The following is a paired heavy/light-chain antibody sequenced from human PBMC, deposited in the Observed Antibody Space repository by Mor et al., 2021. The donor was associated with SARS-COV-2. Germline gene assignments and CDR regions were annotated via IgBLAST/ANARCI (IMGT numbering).Heavy chain of an antibody. CDR1: GFTFSTFA. J-gene: IGHJ3*01. Sequence: QVQLVESGGGVVQPGRSLRLSCAASGFTFSTFAMHWVRQAPGKGPEWLAVISYDGSKKYYADSVKGRLTISRDNSKNTLYLQLNSLRVEDTALYYCARDFGIAASGSAFDVWGQGTLVTVSS. CDR3: ARDFGIAASGSAFDV. V-gene: IGHV3-30*01. CDR2: ISYDGSKK. D-gene: IGHD6-13*01.
Light chain of an antibody. CDR1: SSNIGAGYD. V-gene: IGLV1-40*01. Sequence: QSVLTQPPSVSGAPGQRVTISCTGSSSNIGAGYDVHWYQQLPGTAPKFLIYGNNNRPSGVPDRFSGSKSGTSASLAITGLQAEDEADYYCQSYDSSLSGYVFGTGTKVTVL. CDR2: GNN. CDR3: QSYDSSLSGYV. J-gene: IGLJ1*01.